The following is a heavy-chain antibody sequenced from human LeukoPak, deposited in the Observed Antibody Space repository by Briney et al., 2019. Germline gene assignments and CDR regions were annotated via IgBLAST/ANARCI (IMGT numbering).Heavy chain of an antibody. Sequence: SETLSLTCAVYGGSFSDYYWNWIRQPPGKGLEWIGEINHSGSTNYNPSLKSRVTISVDTSKNQFSLKLSSVTAADTAVYHCARGSGYSYGDHAFDIWGQGTMVTVSS. D-gene: IGHD5-18*01. V-gene: IGHV4-34*01. CDR3: ARGSGYSYGDHAFDI. J-gene: IGHJ3*02. CDR1: GGSFSDYY. CDR2: INHSGST.